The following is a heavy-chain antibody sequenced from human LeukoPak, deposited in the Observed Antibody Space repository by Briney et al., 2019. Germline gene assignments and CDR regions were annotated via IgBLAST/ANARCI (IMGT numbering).Heavy chain of an antibody. CDR1: GFTFSSDW. CDR2: LNSDGSST. Sequence: GALRLSCEGSGFTFSSDWMHWVRQAPGQGLVWVSRLNSDGSSTNYADSVKGRFTISRDNAKNTLYLQMNSLRADDTAVYYCTYGSGSSTGWYFDYWGQGTLVTVSS. CDR3: TYGSGSSTGWYFDY. V-gene: IGHV3-74*01. J-gene: IGHJ4*02. D-gene: IGHD3-10*01.